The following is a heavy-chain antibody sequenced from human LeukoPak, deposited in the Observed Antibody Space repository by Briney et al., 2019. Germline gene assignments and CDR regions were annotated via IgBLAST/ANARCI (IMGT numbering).Heavy chain of an antibody. CDR3: ARGKVRGVIITIFDY. V-gene: IGHV1-69*06. Sequence: GASVKVSCKASGGTFSNYAISWVRQAPGQGLEWMGGIIPIFGTANYAQKFRGRVTITADKSTRTAYMELSSLRSEDTAVYYCARGKVRGVIITIFDYWGQGTLVTVSS. CDR2: IIPIFGTA. D-gene: IGHD3-10*01. CDR1: GGTFSNYA. J-gene: IGHJ4*02.